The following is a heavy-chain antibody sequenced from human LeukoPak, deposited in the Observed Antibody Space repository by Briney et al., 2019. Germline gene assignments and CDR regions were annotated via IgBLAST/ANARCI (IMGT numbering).Heavy chain of an antibody. V-gene: IGHV4-59*01. D-gene: IGHD6-13*01. J-gene: IGHJ4*02. Sequence: SETLSLTCTVSGGPISSYYWSWIRQPPGKGLEWIGYIYYSGSTNYNPSLKSRVTISVDTSKNQFSLKLSSVTAADTAVYYCARGDSSSSTNGGFDYWGQGTLVTVSS. CDR2: IYYSGST. CDR3: ARGDSSSSTNGGFDY. CDR1: GGPISSYY.